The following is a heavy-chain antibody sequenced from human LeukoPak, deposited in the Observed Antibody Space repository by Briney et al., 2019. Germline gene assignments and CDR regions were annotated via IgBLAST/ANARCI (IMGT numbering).Heavy chain of an antibody. CDR3: ARDKGYDILTGYEKFDY. CDR2: ISAYNGNT. Sequence: GASVKVSCEASGYTFTSYGISWVRQAPGQGLEWMGWISAYNGNTNYAQKLQGRVTMTTDTSTSTAYMELRSLRSDDTAVYYCARDKGYDILTGYEKFDYWGQGTLVTVSS. CDR1: GYTFTSYG. J-gene: IGHJ4*02. D-gene: IGHD3-9*01. V-gene: IGHV1-18*04.